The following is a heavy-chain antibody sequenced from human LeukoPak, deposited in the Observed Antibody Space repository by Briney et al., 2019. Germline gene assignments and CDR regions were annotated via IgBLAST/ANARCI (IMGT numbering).Heavy chain of an antibody. V-gene: IGHV3-9*01. J-gene: IGHJ5*02. CDR3: AKDGLWFGELSTINWFDP. D-gene: IGHD3-10*01. Sequence: GGSLRLSCTASGFTFDDYAMHWVRQAPGKGLEWVSGISWNSGSIGYADSVKGRFTISRDNAKNSLYLQMNSLRAEDTALYYCAKDGLWFGELSTINWFDPWGQGTLVTVSS. CDR1: GFTFDDYA. CDR2: ISWNSGSI.